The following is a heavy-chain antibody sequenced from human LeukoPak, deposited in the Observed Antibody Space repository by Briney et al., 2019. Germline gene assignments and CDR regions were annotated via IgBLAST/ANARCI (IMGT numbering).Heavy chain of an antibody. CDR1: GFTFSSYS. J-gene: IGHJ4*02. V-gene: IGHV3-21*01. Sequence: GGSLRLSCAASGFTFSSYSMNWVRQAPGKGLGWVSSISSSSSYIYYADSVKGRFTISRDNAKNSLYLQMNSLRAEDTAVYYCARGGRTTVVTKSDHWGQGTLVTVSS. CDR2: ISSSSSYI. CDR3: ARGGRTTVVTKSDH. D-gene: IGHD4-23*01.